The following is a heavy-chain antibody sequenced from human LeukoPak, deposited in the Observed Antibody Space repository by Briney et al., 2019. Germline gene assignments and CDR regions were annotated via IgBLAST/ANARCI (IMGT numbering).Heavy chain of an antibody. V-gene: IGHV3-21*01. CDR3: ASFSVAGTSLLFDP. Sequence: GGSLRLSCAASGFTFSSYSMNWVRQAPGKGLEWVSSISSSSSYIYYADSVKGRFTISRDNAKNSLYLQMNSLRAEDTAVYYCASFSVAGTSLLFDPWGQGTLVTVSS. CDR2: ISSSSSYI. CDR1: GFTFSSYS. J-gene: IGHJ5*02. D-gene: IGHD6-19*01.